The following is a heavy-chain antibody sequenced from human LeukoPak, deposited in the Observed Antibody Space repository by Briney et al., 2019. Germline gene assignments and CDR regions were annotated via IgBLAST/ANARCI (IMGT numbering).Heavy chain of an antibody. D-gene: IGHD3-10*01. J-gene: IGHJ5*02. CDR1: GGTFSSYA. CDR3: ARDRYGSGSYYNVFDP. V-gene: IGHV1-69*13. Sequence: SVTVSCTASGGTFSSYAISWVRQAPGQGLEWMGGIIPIFGTANYAQKFQGRVTITADESTSTAYMELSSLRSEDTAVYYCARDRYGSGSYYNVFDPWGQGTLVTVSS. CDR2: IIPIFGTA.